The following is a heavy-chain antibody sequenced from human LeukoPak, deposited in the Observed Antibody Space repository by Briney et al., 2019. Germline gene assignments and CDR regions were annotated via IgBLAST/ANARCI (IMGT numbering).Heavy chain of an antibody. CDR1: GYTFTSYG. CDR2: ISAYNGNT. Sequence: ASVKVSCKASGYTFTSYGISWVRQAPGQGLEWMGWISAYNGNTNYAQKLQGRVTMTTDTSTSTAYMELRSLRSDDTAVYYCARHPPPYEQWLVHYYFDYWGQGTLVTVSS. J-gene: IGHJ4*02. D-gene: IGHD6-19*01. V-gene: IGHV1-18*01. CDR3: ARHPPPYEQWLVHYYFDY.